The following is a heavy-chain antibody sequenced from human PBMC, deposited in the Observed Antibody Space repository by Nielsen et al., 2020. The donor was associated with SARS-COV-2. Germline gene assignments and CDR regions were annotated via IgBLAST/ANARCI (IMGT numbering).Heavy chain of an antibody. CDR3: AREGGSTWDYYFDY. J-gene: IGHJ4*02. CDR1: GLTFSRYS. V-gene: IGHV3-11*05. Sequence: GGSLRLSCAASGLTFSRYSMSWIRQAPGKGLEWVSYISSSSSYTNYADSVKGRFTISRDNAKNSLYLQMNSLRAEDTAVYYCAREGGSTWDYYFDYWGQGTLVTVSS. D-gene: IGHD1-26*01. CDR2: ISSSSSYT.